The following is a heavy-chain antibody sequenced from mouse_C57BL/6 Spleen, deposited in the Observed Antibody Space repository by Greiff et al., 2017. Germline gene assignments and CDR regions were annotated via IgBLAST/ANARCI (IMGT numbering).Heavy chain of an antibody. Sequence: QVQLKQPGAELVKPGASVKLSCKASGYTFTSYWMQWVKQRPGQGLEWIGEIDPSDSYTNYNQKFKGKATLTVDTSSSTAYMQLSSLTSEDSAVYYCARLVRDDGGFAYWGQGTLVTVSA. V-gene: IGHV1-50*01. CDR1: GYTFTSYW. CDR3: ARLVRDDGGFAY. CDR2: IDPSDSYT. D-gene: IGHD2-12*01. J-gene: IGHJ3*01.